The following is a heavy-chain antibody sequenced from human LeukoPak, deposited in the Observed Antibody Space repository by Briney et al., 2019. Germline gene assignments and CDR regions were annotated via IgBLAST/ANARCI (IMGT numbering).Heavy chain of an antibody. Sequence: PSETLSLTCAVYGGSCSGYYWSWIRQPPGKGLEWIGEINHSGSTNYNPSLKSRVTISVDTSKNQFSLKLSSVTAADTAVYYCARGHPSDIVVVPAAAHNHAFDIWGQGTMVTVSS. CDR2: INHSGST. CDR1: GGSCSGYY. V-gene: IGHV4-34*01. D-gene: IGHD2-2*01. CDR3: ARGHPSDIVVVPAAAHNHAFDI. J-gene: IGHJ3*02.